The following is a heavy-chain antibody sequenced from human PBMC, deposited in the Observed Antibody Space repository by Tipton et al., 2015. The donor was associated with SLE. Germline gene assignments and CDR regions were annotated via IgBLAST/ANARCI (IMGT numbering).Heavy chain of an antibody. CDR2: IRFDGNKE. Sequence: SLRLSCAASGFTFGSYAMHWVRQAPGKGLEWVAFIRFDGNKEYYADSVKGRFTISRDNSRNSLYLQMNSLRSDDTAVYYCARDVAQLGSYWYFDLWGRGTLVTVSS. V-gene: IGHV3-30*04. CDR3: ARDVAQLGSYWYFDL. D-gene: IGHD6-6*01. CDR1: GFTFGSYA. J-gene: IGHJ2*01.